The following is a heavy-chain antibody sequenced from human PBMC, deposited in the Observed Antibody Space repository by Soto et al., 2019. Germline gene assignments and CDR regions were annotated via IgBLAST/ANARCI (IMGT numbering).Heavy chain of an antibody. CDR3: ARRRRGSCDADY. CDR2: IYYSGTT. D-gene: IGHD2-2*01. CDR1: GGSISSTSYY. J-gene: IGHJ4*02. V-gene: IGHV4-39*01. Sequence: QLQLQESGPGPVKPSETLSLTCTVSGGSISSTSYYWGWIRQPPGKGLEWIGSIYYSGTTFYNPSLKSRVPISVDTSQKHFSLKLTSGTAEDTAVYYFARRRRGSCDADYWGQGTLVAVTS.